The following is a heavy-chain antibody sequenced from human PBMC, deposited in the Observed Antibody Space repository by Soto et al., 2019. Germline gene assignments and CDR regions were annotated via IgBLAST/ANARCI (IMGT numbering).Heavy chain of an antibody. CDR1: GFMFSDYY. J-gene: IGHJ6*02. CDR3: ARDVESGSSQYYYYYYGMDV. D-gene: IGHD1-26*01. Sequence: QVQLVESGGDLVKPGGSLRLSCAASGFMFSDYYMSWIRQAPGKGLEWVSFISGSGGHTHYADSAKGRFTISRDSAQNSVSLQMNSLRAEDTAVYYCARDVESGSSQYYYYYYGMDVWGQGTTVTVSS. V-gene: IGHV3-11*06. CDR2: ISGSGGHT.